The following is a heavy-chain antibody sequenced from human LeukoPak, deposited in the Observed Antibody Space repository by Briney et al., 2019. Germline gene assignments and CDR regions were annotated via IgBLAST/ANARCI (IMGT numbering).Heavy chain of an antibody. CDR3: AKVIVSVSANGAFDY. J-gene: IGHJ4*02. D-gene: IGHD5/OR15-5a*01. CDR2: IRYDGNDK. CDR1: GFTFSNYG. V-gene: IGHV3-30*02. Sequence: GGSLRLSCAASGFTFSNYGFHCVRQAPGKGLEWVAFIRYDGNDKYYADSVKGRFTISRDNSKNTVYLQMNSLRGDDTSIYYCAKVIVSVSANGAFDYWGQGTLVTVSS.